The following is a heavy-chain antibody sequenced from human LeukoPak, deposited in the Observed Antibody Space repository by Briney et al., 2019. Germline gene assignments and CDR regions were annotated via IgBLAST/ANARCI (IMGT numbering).Heavy chain of an antibody. J-gene: IGHJ6*03. CDR2: ISAHNGKT. V-gene: IGHV1-18*04. D-gene: IGHD2-15*01. Sequence: GASVKVSCKASGYTLSTYGISWVRQAPGQGLEWMGRISAHNGKTNYAQKFQGRVTMTTDASTSTAHMELRSLRSDDTAVYYCARCNLILVAGPQGHSYYFMDVWGKGTTVTVSS. CDR1: GYTLSTYG. CDR3: ARCNLILVAGPQGHSYYFMDV.